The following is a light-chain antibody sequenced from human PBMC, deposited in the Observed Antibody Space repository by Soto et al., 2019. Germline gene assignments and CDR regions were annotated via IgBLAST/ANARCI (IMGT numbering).Light chain of an antibody. CDR3: HQRESWPRT. J-gene: IGKJ1*01. CDR2: QTS. Sequence: EIVLTQSPATLSSFPGDGATLSCRASQYINTSLAWYQHRPGQPPRLLIYQTSSRAAGIPARFSASGSGTDFTLTISDVQPEDFAVYYCHQRESWPRTFGQGTKVDI. V-gene: IGKV3-11*01. CDR1: QYINTS.